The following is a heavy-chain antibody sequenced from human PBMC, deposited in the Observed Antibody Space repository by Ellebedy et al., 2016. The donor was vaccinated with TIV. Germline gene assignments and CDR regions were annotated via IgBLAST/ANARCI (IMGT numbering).Heavy chain of an antibody. Sequence: ASVKVSCXASGYTFSDYYVHWVRQAPGQGLEWMGWMNPNSGNTGYAQKFQGRVTMTRNTSISTAYMELSSLRSEDTAVYYCARVCSGGSCYSSNYYYYGMDVWGQGTTVTVSS. V-gene: IGHV1-8*02. CDR2: MNPNSGNT. CDR3: ARVCSGGSCYSSNYYYYGMDV. CDR1: GYTFSDYY. J-gene: IGHJ6*02. D-gene: IGHD2-15*01.